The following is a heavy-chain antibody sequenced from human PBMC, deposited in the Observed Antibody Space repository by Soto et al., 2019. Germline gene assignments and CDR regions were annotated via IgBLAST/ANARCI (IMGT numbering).Heavy chain of an antibody. CDR3: ARVSXTKGVVIIVDYYYGMDV. CDR1: GGTFSSYA. V-gene: IGHV1-69*13. J-gene: IGHJ6*02. CDR2: IIPIFGTA. Sequence: ASVKVSCKASGGTFSSYAISWVRQAPGQGLEWMGGIIPIFGTANYAQKFQGRVTITADESTSTAYMELSSLRSEDTAVYYCARVSXTKGVVIIVDYYYGMDVWGRGTTVTVSS. D-gene: IGHD3-3*01.